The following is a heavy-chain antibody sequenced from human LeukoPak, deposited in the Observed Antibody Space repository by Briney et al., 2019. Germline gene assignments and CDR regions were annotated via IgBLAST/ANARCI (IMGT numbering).Heavy chain of an antibody. V-gene: IGHV4-61*02. CDR2: IYTSGST. J-gene: IGHJ5*02. D-gene: IGHD1-7*01. CDR1: GGSISSGSYY. CDR3: ARGGNWNYENWFDP. Sequence: SETLSLTCTVSGGSISSGSYYWSWIRQPAGKGLEWIGRIYTSGSTNYNPSLKSRVTISADTSKNEFSLKLTSVTAADTAVYYCARGGNWNYENWFDPWGQGTLVTVSS.